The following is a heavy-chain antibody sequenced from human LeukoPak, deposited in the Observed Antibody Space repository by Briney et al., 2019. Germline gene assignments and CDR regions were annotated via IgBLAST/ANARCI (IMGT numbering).Heavy chain of an antibody. CDR3: AKSQTFYFDSSGH. D-gene: IGHD3-22*01. Sequence: GGSLRLSCAASGFTFSSYSMNWVRQAPGKGLEWVSYISSSSSTIYYADSVKGRFTISRDKYKNTLFLQMNSLRAGDTAIYYCAKSQTFYFDSSGHWGQGTLVTVSS. CDR1: GFTFSSYS. V-gene: IGHV3-48*01. CDR2: ISSSSSTI. J-gene: IGHJ4*02.